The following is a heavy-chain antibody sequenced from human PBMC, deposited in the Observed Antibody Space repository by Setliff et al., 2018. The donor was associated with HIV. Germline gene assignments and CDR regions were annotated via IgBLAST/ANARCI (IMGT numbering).Heavy chain of an antibody. Sequence: PSETLSLTCSVSGASIRGHYWSWIRQSPGKGLEWIGSIYFSGSTYYNPSLKSRVTISVDTSKNQFSLKLSSVTAADTAVYYCARPRYTYGTPPAFDIWGRGTVVTVSS. CDR2: IYFSGST. J-gene: IGHJ3*02. D-gene: IGHD5-18*01. CDR3: ARPRYTYGTPPAFDI. V-gene: IGHV4-59*05. CDR1: GASIRGHY.